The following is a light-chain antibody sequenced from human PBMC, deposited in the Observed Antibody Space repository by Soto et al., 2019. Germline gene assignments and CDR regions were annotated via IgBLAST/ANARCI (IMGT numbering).Light chain of an antibody. Sequence: QSVLTQPPSVSAAPGQKIIISCSGSTFDIGKYYVSWYQHHPGTAPKLIIYDTAKRIAGVPDRFSASKSGTSATLAISGLQTGDEANYFCGTWDRSLTHYLFGTGTKVTVL. V-gene: IGLV1-51*01. CDR3: GTWDRSLTHYL. CDR1: TFDIGKYY. J-gene: IGLJ1*01. CDR2: DTA.